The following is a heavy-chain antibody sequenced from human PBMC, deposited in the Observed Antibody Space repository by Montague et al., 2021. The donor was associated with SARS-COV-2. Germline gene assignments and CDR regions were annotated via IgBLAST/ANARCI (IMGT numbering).Heavy chain of an antibody. V-gene: IGHV4-39*07. CDR2: ISYTGIT. CDR1: GGSISTIVNF. CDR3: ARSGEPGPTVTYLY. Sequence: SETLSLTCAFSGGSISTIVNFWVWIRQPPGKGLEWIGNISYTGITYHNPSLESRVTMSVDTSKYQFSIKLNSVTAAATSMYYCARSGEPGPTVTYLYWGQGTLVTVSS. J-gene: IGHJ4*02. D-gene: IGHD4-11*01.